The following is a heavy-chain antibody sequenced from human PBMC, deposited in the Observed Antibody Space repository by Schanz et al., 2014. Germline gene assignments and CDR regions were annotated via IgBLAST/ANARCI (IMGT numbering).Heavy chain of an antibody. J-gene: IGHJ5*02. CDR1: GGPFSGY. V-gene: IGHV4-34*01. D-gene: IGHD2-8*02. CDR2: IHYSGST. Sequence: QVQLQQWGAGLLKPSETLSLTCAVSGGPFSGYWSWIRRHPGKGLEWIGHIHYSGSTYYNPSLKNPFPLSLPTSKNPFSRRLTSVTAADTPFFHCARDRYCPGARCPGWFDPWGQGTLVTVSS. CDR3: ARDRYCPGARCPGWFDP.